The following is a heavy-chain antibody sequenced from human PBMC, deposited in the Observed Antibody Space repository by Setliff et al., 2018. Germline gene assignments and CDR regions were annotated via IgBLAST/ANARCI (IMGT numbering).Heavy chain of an antibody. CDR3: VRPGGTTVVARHFDY. CDR2: ISYSGTP. V-gene: IGHV4-39*01. D-gene: IGHD2-15*01. J-gene: IGHJ4*01. CDR1: GGSITTSSYS. Sequence: SETLSLTCTVSGGSITTSSYSWGWIRQAPGSGLEWIGSISYSGTPYYNASVESRVTISIDTSRNQFSLELRSVTVADTATYYCVRPGGTTVVARHFDYWGSGILVTVSS.